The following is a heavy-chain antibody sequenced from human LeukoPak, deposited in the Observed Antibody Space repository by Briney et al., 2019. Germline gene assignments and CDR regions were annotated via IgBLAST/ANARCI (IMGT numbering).Heavy chain of an antibody. CDR1: GFTISSNY. V-gene: IGHV3-66*01. CDR2: LYSGGST. CDR3: ARGGPIRDYETYGIVDY. J-gene: IGHJ4*02. Sequence: PGGSLRLSCAASGFTISSNYMIWVHQAPGKGLQWVSILYSGGSTYYADSVKVRFTISRDNSKNIPYLQMNSLRVDDTAVYYCARGGPIRDYETYGIVDYWGQGTLVSVTS. D-gene: IGHD3-22*01.